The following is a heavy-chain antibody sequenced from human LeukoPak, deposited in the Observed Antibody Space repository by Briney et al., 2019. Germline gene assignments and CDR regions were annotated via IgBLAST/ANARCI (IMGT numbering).Heavy chain of an antibody. V-gene: IGHV4-4*09. Sequence: SETLSFTCTVSGGSISSYYWSWIRQPPGKGLEWIGYIYTSGSTNYNPSLKSRVTISVDTSKNQFSLKLSSVTAADTAVYYCARHQGGWFDPWGQGTLVTVSS. J-gene: IGHJ5*02. CDR2: IYTSGST. CDR3: ARHQGGWFDP. D-gene: IGHD1-26*01. CDR1: GGSISSYY.